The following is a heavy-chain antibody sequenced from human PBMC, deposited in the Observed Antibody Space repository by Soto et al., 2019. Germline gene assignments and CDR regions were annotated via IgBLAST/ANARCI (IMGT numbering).Heavy chain of an antibody. D-gene: IGHD3-16*02. Sequence: EVQLLESGGGLVQPGGSLRLSCAASGFTFSSYAMSWVRQAPGKGLEWVSAISGGGGKTYSPDSVKGRFTISRDNSKNTLYLQMNSLRAEDTAVYYCAKGSLGELSAYYYYYYMDVWGKGTTVTVSS. CDR1: GFTFSSYA. CDR2: ISGGGGKT. J-gene: IGHJ6*03. V-gene: IGHV3-23*01. CDR3: AKGSLGELSAYYYYYYMDV.